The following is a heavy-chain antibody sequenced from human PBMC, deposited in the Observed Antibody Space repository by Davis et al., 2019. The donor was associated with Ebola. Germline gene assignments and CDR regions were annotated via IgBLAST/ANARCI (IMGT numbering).Heavy chain of an antibody. CDR1: HYDVGSNF. CDR3: VRDVLAMRQLLPGY. D-gene: IGHD2-2*01. V-gene: IGHV3-53*01. J-gene: IGHJ4*02. CDR2: MSNTGET. Sequence: PGGFLRLSCLASHYDVGSNFLSWVRQAPGKGLEWISVMSNTGETYYIESVRGRFTISRDNSKNTFYLQMNSLRVEDTAVYYCVRDVLAMRQLLPGYWGQGTLVTVSS.